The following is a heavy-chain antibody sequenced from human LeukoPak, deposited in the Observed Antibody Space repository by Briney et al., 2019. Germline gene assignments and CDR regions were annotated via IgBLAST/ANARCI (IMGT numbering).Heavy chain of an antibody. D-gene: IGHD2-2*01. J-gene: IGHJ4*02. V-gene: IGHV3-21*01. Sequence: GGSLRLSCAASGFTFSSYSMNWVRQAPGKGLEWVSSISSSSSCIYYADSVKGRFTISRDNAKNSLYLQMNSLRAEDTAVYYCARYYCSSTSCFPLDYWGQGTLVTVSS. CDR1: GFTFSSYS. CDR2: ISSSSSCI. CDR3: ARYYCSSTSCFPLDY.